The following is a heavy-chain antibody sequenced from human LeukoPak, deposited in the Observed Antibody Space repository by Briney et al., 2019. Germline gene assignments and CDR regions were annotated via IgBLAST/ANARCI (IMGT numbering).Heavy chain of an antibody. Sequence: GGSLRLSCAASGFTVSTNYMSWVRQAPGKGLEWVSVIYSGDSTYYADSVKGRFTISRHSSKNTLYLQMNSLRADDTAICYCARDLRGGNFDYWGQGTLVTVSS. CDR3: ARDLRGGNFDY. D-gene: IGHD2-15*01. CDR1: GFTVSTNY. V-gene: IGHV3-53*04. CDR2: IYSGDST. J-gene: IGHJ4*02.